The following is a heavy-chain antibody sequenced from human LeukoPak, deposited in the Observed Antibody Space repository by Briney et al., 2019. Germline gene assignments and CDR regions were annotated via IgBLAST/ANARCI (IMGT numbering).Heavy chain of an antibody. J-gene: IGHJ6*02. D-gene: IGHD2-2*02. CDR1: GFTFSSYA. Sequence: PGGSLRLSCAASGFTFSSYAMSWVRQAPGKGLEWVSAISGSGGSTYYADSVKGRFTISRDNSKNTLYLQMNSLRAEDTAVYYCAKYVDIVVVPAAIDYYYYGMDVWGQGTTVTVSS. V-gene: IGHV3-23*01. CDR2: ISGSGGST. CDR3: AKYVDIVVVPAAIDYYYYGMDV.